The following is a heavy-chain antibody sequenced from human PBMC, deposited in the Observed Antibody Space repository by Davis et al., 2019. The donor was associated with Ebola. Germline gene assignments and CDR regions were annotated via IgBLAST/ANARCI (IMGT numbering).Heavy chain of an antibody. CDR3: AGDGRNGMDV. V-gene: IGHV4-59*01. J-gene: IGHJ6*02. D-gene: IGHD1-26*01. CDR1: GGSISIFS. CDR2: IHSSGST. Sequence: SETLSPTCPVPGGSISIFSWSWFRQPPGKGLEWIGYIHSSGSTTYNPSLKSRVTISVDTPKNQFYLKLSSVTAADTAVDYCAGDGRNGMDVWGQGTTVTVSS.